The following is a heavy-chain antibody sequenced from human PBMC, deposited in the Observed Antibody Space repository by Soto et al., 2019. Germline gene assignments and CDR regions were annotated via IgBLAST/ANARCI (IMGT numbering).Heavy chain of an antibody. D-gene: IGHD6-6*01. CDR2: INHSGST. V-gene: IGHV4-34*01. Sequence: XETRSLPRPDYGGSFSGSDWSWIRQPPGKGLEWIGEINHSGSTNYNPSRKSRVTISVDTSKNQFYLKLSSVTAADTAEYYCASLSRPRLADNWFDPWGQGTLVTVSP. CDR1: GGSFSGSD. CDR3: ASLSRPRLADNWFDP. J-gene: IGHJ5*02.